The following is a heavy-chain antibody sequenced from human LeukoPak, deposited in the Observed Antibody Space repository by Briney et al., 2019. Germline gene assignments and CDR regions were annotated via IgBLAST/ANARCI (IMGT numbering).Heavy chain of an antibody. CDR3: ARNMVRGVKAIDY. V-gene: IGHV4-30-4*08. Sequence: PSETLSLTCTVSGGSISSGDYYWSRIRQPPGKCLEWIGYIYYSGSTYYNPSLKSRVTISVDTSKNQFSLKLSSVTAADTAVYYCARNMVRGVKAIDYWGQGTLVTVSS. J-gene: IGHJ4*02. CDR2: IYYSGST. CDR1: GGSISSGDYY. D-gene: IGHD3-10*01.